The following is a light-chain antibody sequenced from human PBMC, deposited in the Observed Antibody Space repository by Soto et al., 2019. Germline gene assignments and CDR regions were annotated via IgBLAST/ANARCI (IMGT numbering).Light chain of an antibody. CDR1: QDISSH. CDR3: LQLNSLPPT. CDR2: AAS. V-gene: IGKV1-9*01. Sequence: DIQLTQSPSFLSASVGDRVTITCRASQDISSHLVWFQQEPGKAPKLLIYAASTLQSGVPSRFTGVGAGTEFTLTISSLQHEDFATYYCLQLNSLPPTFGQGTKVETK. J-gene: IGKJ1*01.